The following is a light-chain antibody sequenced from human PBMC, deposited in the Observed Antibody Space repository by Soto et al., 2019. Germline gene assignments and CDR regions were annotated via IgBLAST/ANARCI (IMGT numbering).Light chain of an antibody. J-gene: IGLJ1*01. CDR3: SSFTSSSTYV. CDR2: DVS. V-gene: IGLV2-14*01. CDR1: SSDAGGYNY. Sequence: QSALTQPASVSGSPGQSITISCTGTSSDAGGYNYVSWYQQHPGKAPKLMIYDVSNRPSGVSNRFSGSKSGNTASLTISGLQAEDEADYYCSSFTSSSTYVVGTGTKVTGL.